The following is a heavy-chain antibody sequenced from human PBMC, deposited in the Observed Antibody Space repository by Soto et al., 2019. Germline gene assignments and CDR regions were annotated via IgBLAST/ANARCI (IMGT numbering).Heavy chain of an antibody. CDR3: ARDQEVYDFWSGYRVLYYMDV. D-gene: IGHD3-3*01. J-gene: IGHJ6*03. CDR2: ISSSGSTI. CDR1: EFTFSDYY. Sequence: GGSLRLSCAASEFTFSDYYMSWIRQAPGKGLEWVSYISSSGSTIYYADSVKGRYTISRDNAKNSLYLQMNSLRAEDTAVYYCARDQEVYDFWSGYRVLYYMDVWGKGTTVTVSS. V-gene: IGHV3-11*01.